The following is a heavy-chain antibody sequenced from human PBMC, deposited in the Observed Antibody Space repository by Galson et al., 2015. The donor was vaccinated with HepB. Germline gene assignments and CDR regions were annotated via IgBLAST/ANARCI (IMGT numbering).Heavy chain of an antibody. J-gene: IGHJ5*02. D-gene: IGHD3-10*01. V-gene: IGHV1-2*02. Sequence: SVKVSCKASGYTFTDYYMHWARQAPGQRLEWMGWINPNSGGTNYAQKFQGKVSMTRDTSISTAYMELSSLRSDDTAVYYCARIPPAGGFGALGWFDPWGQGTLVTVSS. CDR1: GYTFTDYY. CDR3: ARIPPAGGFGALGWFDP. CDR2: INPNSGGT.